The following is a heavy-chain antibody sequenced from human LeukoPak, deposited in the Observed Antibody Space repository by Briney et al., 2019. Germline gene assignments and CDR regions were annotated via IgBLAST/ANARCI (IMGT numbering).Heavy chain of an antibody. D-gene: IGHD6-13*01. CDR2: ISAYNGNT. CDR1: GYTFSSYG. CDR3: ARVTGPGIAALPTEK. Sequence: GASVKASCKASGYTFSSYGITWVRQAPGQGLEWMGWISAYNGNTNYAQKLQGRVTMTTDTSTSTAYMELRSLRSDDTAVYYCARVTGPGIAALPTEKWGQGTLVTVSS. V-gene: IGHV1-18*01. J-gene: IGHJ4*02.